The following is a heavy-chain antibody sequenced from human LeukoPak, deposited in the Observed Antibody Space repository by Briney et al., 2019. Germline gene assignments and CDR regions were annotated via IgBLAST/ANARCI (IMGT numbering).Heavy chain of an antibody. Sequence: GGSLRLSCAVSGFTFSSYWMSWVRQAPGKGLEWVANIKQDGSEKYYVDSVKGRFTISRDNAKNSLSLQMNSLRAEDTAVYYCARDPYNGYYGDDYYYYMDVWGKGTTVTISS. CDR1: GFTFSSYW. CDR2: IKQDGSEK. V-gene: IGHV3-7*01. D-gene: IGHD4-17*01. CDR3: ARDPYNGYYGDDYYYYMDV. J-gene: IGHJ6*03.